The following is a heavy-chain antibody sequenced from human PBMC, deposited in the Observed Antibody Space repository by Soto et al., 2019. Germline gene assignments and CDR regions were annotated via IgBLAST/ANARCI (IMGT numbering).Heavy chain of an antibody. CDR3: ARVHIVATFEIDY. J-gene: IGHJ4*02. Sequence: GASVKVSCKASGYTFTSYDINWVRQATGQGLEWMGWMNPNSGNTGYAQKFQGRVTMTRNTSISTAYMELSSLRSEDTAVYYCARVHIVATFEIDYSGQATLVTVSS. V-gene: IGHV1-8*01. D-gene: IGHD5-12*01. CDR1: GYTFTSYD. CDR2: MNPNSGNT.